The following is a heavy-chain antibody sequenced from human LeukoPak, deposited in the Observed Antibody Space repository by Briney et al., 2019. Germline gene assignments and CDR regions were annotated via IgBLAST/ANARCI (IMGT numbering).Heavy chain of an antibody. J-gene: IGHJ3*02. CDR3: ARRASKSGAFDI. Sequence: GGSLRLSCAASGFTFSSYAMHWVRQAPGKGLEYVSAISSNGGSTYYANSVKGRFTISRDNSKNTLYLQMGSLRAEDMAVYYCARRASKSGAFDIWGQGTMVTVSS. CDR1: GFTFSSYA. V-gene: IGHV3-64*01. CDR2: ISSNGGST.